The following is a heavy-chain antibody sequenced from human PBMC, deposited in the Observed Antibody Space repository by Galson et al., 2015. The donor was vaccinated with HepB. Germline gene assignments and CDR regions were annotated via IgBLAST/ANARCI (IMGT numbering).Heavy chain of an antibody. V-gene: IGHV3-33*05. CDR1: GFTFSNHD. CDR2: ISFDGREK. CDR3: ASSYYDVLTGPNKYLDY. D-gene: IGHD3-22*01. J-gene: IGHJ4*02. Sequence: SLRLSCAASGFTFSNHDMYWVRRAPGRGLEWVAMISFDGREKNYGDFVKGRFTISRDNSKNVLYLQMSRLRDDDTALYSCASSYYDVLTGPNKYLDYWGQGTLVTVSS.